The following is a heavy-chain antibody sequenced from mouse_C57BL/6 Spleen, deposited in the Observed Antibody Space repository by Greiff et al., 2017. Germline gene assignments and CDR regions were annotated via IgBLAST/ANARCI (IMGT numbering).Heavy chain of an antibody. CDR2: IYPGDGDT. D-gene: IGHD2-3*01. J-gene: IGHJ2*01. CDR3: SRFYDGYGYFDY. CDR1: GYAFSSYW. Sequence: QVQLQQPGAELVKPGASVKISCKASGYAFSSYWMNWVKQRPGKGLEWIGQIYPGDGDTNYNGKFKGKATLTADKSSSTAYMQLSSLTSEDSAVYFCSRFYDGYGYFDYWGQGTTLTVSS. V-gene: IGHV1-80*01.